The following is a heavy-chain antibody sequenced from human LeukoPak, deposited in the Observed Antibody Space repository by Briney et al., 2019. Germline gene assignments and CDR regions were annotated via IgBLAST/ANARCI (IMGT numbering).Heavy chain of an antibody. CDR1: GYTFAGYY. J-gene: IGHJ3*02. CDR3: AVGFAGSWYVAFDI. V-gene: IGHV1-2*02. CDR2: INPNSGGT. D-gene: IGHD6-13*01. Sequence: ASVKVSCKASGYTFAGYYMHWVRQAPGQGLEWMGWINPNSGGTNYAQKFQGRVTTTRDTSISTAYMELSRLRSDDTAVYYCAVGFAGSWYVAFDIWGQGTMVTVSS.